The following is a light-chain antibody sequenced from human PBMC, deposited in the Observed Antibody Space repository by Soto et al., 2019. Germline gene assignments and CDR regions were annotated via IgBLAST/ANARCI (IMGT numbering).Light chain of an antibody. J-gene: IGLJ2*01. V-gene: IGLV2-14*01. CDR2: EVS. Sequence: QSALTQPASVSGSPGQSITISCTGTNNDVGGYNYVSWYQQHPGKAPKLMIYEVSNRPSGVSYRFSGSKFDNTASLTISGIQAEDEADYYCASYTGTTTVVFGGGTKLTVL. CDR3: ASYTGTTTVV. CDR1: NNDVGGYNY.